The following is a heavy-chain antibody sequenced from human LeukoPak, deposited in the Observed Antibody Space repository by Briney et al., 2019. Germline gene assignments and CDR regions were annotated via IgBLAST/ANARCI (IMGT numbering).Heavy chain of an antibody. J-gene: IGHJ6*03. Sequence: PSETLSLTCTVSGGSISSNNYYWGWIRQPPGKGLEWIGSIYYSGTTYYNPSLKSRVTISVETSKNQFSRNLSSVTAADTAVYFCARLSPWEFTYYYYYRDARGKGTTVTVS. CDR3: ARLSPWEFTYYYYYRDA. V-gene: IGHV4-39*01. CDR1: GGSISSNNYY. CDR2: IYYSGTT. D-gene: IGHD3-10*01.